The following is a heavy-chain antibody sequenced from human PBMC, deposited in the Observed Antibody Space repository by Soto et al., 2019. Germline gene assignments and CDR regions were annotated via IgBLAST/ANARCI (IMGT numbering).Heavy chain of an antibody. CDR2: INHSGST. CDR1: GGSFSGYY. D-gene: IGHD4-4*01. V-gene: IGHV4-34*01. Sequence: SSETLSLTCAVYGGSFSGYYWSWIRQPPGKGLEWIGEINHSGSTNYNPSLKSRVTISVDTSKNQFSLKLSSVTAADTAVYYCARGLHTTVTSPLFDYWGQGTLVTVSS. J-gene: IGHJ4*02. CDR3: ARGLHTTVTSPLFDY.